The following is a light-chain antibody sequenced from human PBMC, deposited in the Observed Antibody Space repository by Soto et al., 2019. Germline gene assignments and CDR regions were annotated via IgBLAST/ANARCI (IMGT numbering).Light chain of an antibody. CDR3: HQYGSSPPHT. CDR1: QSVRSNN. V-gene: IGKV3-20*01. J-gene: IGKJ2*01. CDR2: GAS. Sequence: EIVLTQSPGTLSLSPGERATLSCRASQSVRSNNLAWYQQKPGQAPRLLIYGASSRATDIPDRFSGSGSGTDFTLTISRLEPEDFAVYHCHQYGSSPPHTFGQGTKLEIK.